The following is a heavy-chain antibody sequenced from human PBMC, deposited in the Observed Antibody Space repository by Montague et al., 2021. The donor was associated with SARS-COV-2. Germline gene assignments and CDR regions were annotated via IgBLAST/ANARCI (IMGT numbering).Heavy chain of an antibody. CDR3: ARDHYHSSWFKY. CDR1: DDSSSSSIYY. CDR2: IHYSEST. Sequence: SETLSLTCTVSDDSSSSSIYYWGWIRQPPGKGLEWIGTIHYSESTYYNPSLHSRVAISVDTSKKRFSLRLTSVTAADTAVYFCARDHYHSSWFKYWGPGTLVTVSS. V-gene: IGHV4-39*07. D-gene: IGHD6-13*01. J-gene: IGHJ4*02.